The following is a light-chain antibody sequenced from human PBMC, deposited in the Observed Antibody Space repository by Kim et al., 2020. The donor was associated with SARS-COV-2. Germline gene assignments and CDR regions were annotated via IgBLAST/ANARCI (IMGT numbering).Light chain of an antibody. Sequence: GDRVTITCRASQSISSYLNWYQQKPGKAPKLLIYAASSLQSGVPSRFSGSGSGTDFTLTISSLQPEDVATYYCQQSYSTPYTFGQGTKLEI. CDR2: AAS. V-gene: IGKV1-39*01. CDR3: QQSYSTPYT. J-gene: IGKJ2*01. CDR1: QSISSY.